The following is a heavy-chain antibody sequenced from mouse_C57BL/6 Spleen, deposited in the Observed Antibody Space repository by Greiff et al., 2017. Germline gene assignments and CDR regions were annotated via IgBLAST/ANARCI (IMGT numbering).Heavy chain of an antibody. J-gene: IGHJ2*01. V-gene: IGHV1-39*01. D-gene: IGHD2-4*01. CDR2: INPDGGTT. CDR1: GYSFTDYN. Sequence: EVQLQQSGPELVKPGASVKISCKASGYSFTDYNMNWVKQSHGKSLEWIGEINPDGGTTSYNQKFKGKATLTVDKSYSTAYMQLSSLKSEDSAVYYCATRDYEGDYYFGYWGQGTTRTVS. CDR3: ATRDYEGDYYFGY.